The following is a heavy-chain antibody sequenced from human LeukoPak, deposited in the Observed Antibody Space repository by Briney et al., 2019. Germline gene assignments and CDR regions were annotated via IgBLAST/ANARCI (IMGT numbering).Heavy chain of an antibody. CDR1: GFTFSDYY. CDR2: ISSNGSTI. Sequence: GGSLRLSCAASGFTFSDYYMSWIRQAPGKGLEWVSYISSNGSTIYYADSVKGRFTISRDNAKNSLYLQMNSLRAEDTAVYYCAREVPPITIFGVGYYGMDVWGQGTTVTVSS. V-gene: IGHV3-11*01. CDR3: AREVPPITIFGVGYYGMDV. J-gene: IGHJ6*02. D-gene: IGHD3-3*01.